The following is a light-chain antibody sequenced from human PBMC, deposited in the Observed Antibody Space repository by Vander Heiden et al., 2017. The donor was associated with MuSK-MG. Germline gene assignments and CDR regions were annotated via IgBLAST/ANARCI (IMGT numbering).Light chain of an antibody. Sequence: PATLSLSPGERATLSCRASQSIYNYIAWYQQKPGQAPGLLIYDASNRATGIPARFSGSGSGTDFTLNISSLEPGDFAIYYCQQRNSWPLTFGGGTKVEIK. CDR1: QSIYNY. J-gene: IGKJ4*01. CDR2: DAS. V-gene: IGKV3-11*01. CDR3: QQRNSWPLT.